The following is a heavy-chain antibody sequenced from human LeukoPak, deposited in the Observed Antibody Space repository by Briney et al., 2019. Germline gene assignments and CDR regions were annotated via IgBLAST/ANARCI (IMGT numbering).Heavy chain of an antibody. J-gene: IGHJ6*03. CDR2: ISWDGGST. CDR1: GFTFDDYT. Sequence: GGSLRLSCAASGFTFDDYTMHWVRQAPGKGLEWVSLISWDGGSTYYADSVKGRFTISRDNSKNSLYLQMNSLRTEDTALYYCARAPISGSYSQYFYMDVWGKGTTVTISS. V-gene: IGHV3-43*01. D-gene: IGHD3-10*01. CDR3: ARAPISGSYSQYFYMDV.